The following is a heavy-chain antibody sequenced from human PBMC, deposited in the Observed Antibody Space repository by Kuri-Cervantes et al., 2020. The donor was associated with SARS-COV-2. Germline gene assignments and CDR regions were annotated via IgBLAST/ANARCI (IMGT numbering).Heavy chain of an antibody. D-gene: IGHD3-3*01. CDR2: IYYSGST. V-gene: IGHV4-39*07. J-gene: IGHJ4*02. CDR3: ARGYFSNAEWFSDFDY. Sequence: ESLKISCTVSGGSISSSSYYWGWIRQPPGKGLEWIGSIYYSGSTYYNPSLKSRVTISVDRSKNQFSLKLSSVTAADTAVYYCARGYFSNAEWFSDFDYWGQGTLVTVSS. CDR1: GGSISSSSYY.